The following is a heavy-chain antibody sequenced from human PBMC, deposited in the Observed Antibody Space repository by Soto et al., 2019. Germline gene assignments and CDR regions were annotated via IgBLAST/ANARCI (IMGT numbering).Heavy chain of an antibody. V-gene: IGHV3-48*03. D-gene: IGHD2-15*01. CDR2: ISSSGSTI. J-gene: IGHJ6*02. CDR3: ARGPCSGGSCYSGSYYYYGMDV. Sequence: LRLSCAASGFTFSSYEMNWVRQAPGEGLEWVSYISSSGSTIYYADSAKGRFTISRDNAKNSLYLQMNSLRAEDTAVYYCARGPCSGGSCYSGSYYYYGMDVWGQGTTVTVSS. CDR1: GFTFSSYE.